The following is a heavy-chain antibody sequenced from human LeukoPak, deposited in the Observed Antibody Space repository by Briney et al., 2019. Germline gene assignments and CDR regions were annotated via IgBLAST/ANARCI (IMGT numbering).Heavy chain of an antibody. Sequence: SETLSLTCSASGGSISSGQYYWSWIRQAPGKGLEWIGYIYYSGTTYCNPSLESRLTISLDTSKNQFSLKLSSVTAADTAVYYCARYSGTGYGMYYFDYWGQGTLVTVSS. V-gene: IGHV4-30-4*01. CDR2: IYYSGTT. CDR3: ARYSGTGYGMYYFDY. D-gene: IGHD1-1*01. J-gene: IGHJ4*02. CDR1: GGSISSGQYY.